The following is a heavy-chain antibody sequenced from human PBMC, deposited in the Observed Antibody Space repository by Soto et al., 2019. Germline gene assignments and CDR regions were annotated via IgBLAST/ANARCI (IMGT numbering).Heavy chain of an antibody. D-gene: IGHD3-3*01. J-gene: IGHJ6*02. CDR2: INAGNGNT. Sequence: ASVKVSFKASGYTFTSYAMHWVRQAPGQRLEWMGWINAGNGNTKYSQKFQGRVTITRDTSASTAYMELSSLRSEDTAVYYCARGGFWSDYYAPSHDVMDVWGQRTTVTGSS. V-gene: IGHV1-3*01. CDR3: ARGGFWSDYYAPSHDVMDV. CDR1: GYTFTSYA.